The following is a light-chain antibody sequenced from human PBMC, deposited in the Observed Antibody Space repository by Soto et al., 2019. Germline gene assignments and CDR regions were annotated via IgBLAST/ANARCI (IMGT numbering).Light chain of an antibody. Sequence: EIVLTQSPGTLSLSPGERATLSCRASQNLSSGYLAWYQQKPGQAPGILIYAASSRATGIPDRFSGSGSGTDFSLTISRLEPEDFAVYYCQQYDTSPRTFGQGTKVEI. J-gene: IGKJ1*01. CDR1: QNLSSGY. V-gene: IGKV3-20*01. CDR3: QQYDTSPRT. CDR2: AAS.